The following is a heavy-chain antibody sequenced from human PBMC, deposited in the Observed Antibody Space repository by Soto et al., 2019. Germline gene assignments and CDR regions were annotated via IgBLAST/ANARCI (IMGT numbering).Heavy chain of an antibody. V-gene: IGHV4-30-4*01. CDR3: ARDLGSSWYFDY. CDR2: IYYSGST. D-gene: IGHD6-13*01. CDR1: GGSISSGDYY. J-gene: IGHJ4*02. Sequence: TLSLTCTVSGGSISSGDYYWSWIRQPPGKGLEWIGYIYYSGSTYYNPSLKSRVTISVDTSKNQFSLKLSSVTAADTAVYYCARDLGSSWYFDYWGQGTLVTVSS.